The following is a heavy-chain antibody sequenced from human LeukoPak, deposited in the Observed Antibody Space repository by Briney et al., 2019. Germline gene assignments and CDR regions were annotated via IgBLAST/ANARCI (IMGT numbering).Heavy chain of an antibody. CDR1: GGSINSSSYY. V-gene: IGHV4-39*07. Sequence: PSETLSLTCTVSGGSINSSSYYWGWIRQPPGKGLEWIGTIYYSGSTYYNPSLKSRVTISVDTSKNQFSLKLSSVTAADTAVYYCARGGRYCSGGSCPKYGMDVWGQGTTVTVSS. CDR3: ARGGRYCSGGSCPKYGMDV. J-gene: IGHJ6*02. D-gene: IGHD2-15*01. CDR2: IYYSGST.